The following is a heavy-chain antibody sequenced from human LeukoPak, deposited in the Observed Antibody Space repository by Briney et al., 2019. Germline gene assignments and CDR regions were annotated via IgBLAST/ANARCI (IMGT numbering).Heavy chain of an antibody. CDR3: ARGSVVPAAIFGY. CDR2: IYYSGST. CDR1: GGPISSYY. D-gene: IGHD2-2*01. J-gene: IGHJ4*02. Sequence: SETLSLTCTVSGGPISSYYWSWIRQPPGKGLEWIGYIYYSGSTNYNPSLKSRVTISVDTSKNQFSLKLSSVTAADTAVYYCARGSVVPAAIFGYWGQGTLVTVSS. V-gene: IGHV4-59*01.